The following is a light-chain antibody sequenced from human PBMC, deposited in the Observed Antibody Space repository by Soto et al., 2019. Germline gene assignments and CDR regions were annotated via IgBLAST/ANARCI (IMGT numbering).Light chain of an antibody. J-gene: IGLJ2*01. V-gene: IGLV2-14*03. CDR1: SSDVAGYNY. CDR3: SSYTATSALIL. Sequence: SVLTQPASVSGPPGQSITISCTGTSSDVAGYNYVSWYQQHPGRAPQLILFDVNTRPSGVSNRFSGSKSGSTASLTISGLQAEDEADYYCSSYTATSALILFGGGTKVTVL. CDR2: DVN.